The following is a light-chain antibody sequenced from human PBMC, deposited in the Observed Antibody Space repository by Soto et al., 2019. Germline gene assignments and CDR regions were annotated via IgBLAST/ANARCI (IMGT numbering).Light chain of an antibody. Sequence: DIQMTQSPSTLSASAGDRVTITCRASQFISSWLAWYQQKPGKAPKLLIYRASTLESGVSSRFSGSGSGTEFTLTISGLQPDDFATYYCQHYNNYPYTFGQGTNLEI. V-gene: IGKV1-5*03. J-gene: IGKJ2*01. CDR1: QFISSW. CDR3: QHYNNYPYT. CDR2: RAS.